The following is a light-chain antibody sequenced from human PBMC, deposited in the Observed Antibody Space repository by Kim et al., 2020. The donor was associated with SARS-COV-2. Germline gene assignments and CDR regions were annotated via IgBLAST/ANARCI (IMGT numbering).Light chain of an antibody. Sequence: SVALGQTARITCGGDDIRRKNVHWYHQKPGQAPVLVIYRDSNRPSGIPERFSGSNSGNTATLTISRAQAGDEADYYCQVWDTDTVLFGGGTQLTVL. J-gene: IGLJ2*01. V-gene: IGLV3-9*01. CDR2: RDS. CDR1: DIRRKN. CDR3: QVWDTDTVL.